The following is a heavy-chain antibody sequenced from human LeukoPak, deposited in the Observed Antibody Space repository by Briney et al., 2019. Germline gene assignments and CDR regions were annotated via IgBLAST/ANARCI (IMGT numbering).Heavy chain of an antibody. Sequence: SDTLSLTCAVSGGSFSSNYWNWLRQSPGKGLEWIGYLHYSGDVKYNPSMQSRATISLDSSGNHFSLNLRSVTAADTAVYFCARGFWKDYYFDYWGRGTLVTVSS. CDR3: ARGFWKDYYFDY. CDR1: GGSFSSNY. CDR2: LHYSGDV. D-gene: IGHD3-3*01. V-gene: IGHV4-59*07. J-gene: IGHJ4*02.